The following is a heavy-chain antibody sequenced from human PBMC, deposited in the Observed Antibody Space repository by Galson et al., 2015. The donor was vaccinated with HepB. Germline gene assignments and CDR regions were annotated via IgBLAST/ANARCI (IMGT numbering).Heavy chain of an antibody. Sequence: SLRLSCAASGFTFSSYGMHWVRQAPGKGLEWVAVIWYDGSNKCYADSVKGRFTISRDNSKNTLYLQMNSLRAEDTAVYYCAREGTVTRGSVDYWGQGTLVTVSS. CDR3: AREGTVTRGSVDY. D-gene: IGHD4-17*01. CDR2: IWYDGSNK. J-gene: IGHJ4*02. CDR1: GFTFSSYG. V-gene: IGHV3-33*01.